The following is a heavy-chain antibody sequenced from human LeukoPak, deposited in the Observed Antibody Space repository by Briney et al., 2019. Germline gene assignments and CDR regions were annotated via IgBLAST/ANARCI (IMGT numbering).Heavy chain of an antibody. J-gene: IGHJ4*02. CDR1: GFTLSSYA. Sequence: GGSLRLSCAASGFTLSSYAMSWVRQAPGKGLEWVSAISGSGGSTYYADSVKGRFTISRDNSKNTLYLQVNSLRAEDTAVYYCAKLQYYGSGRGYFDYWGQGTLVTVSS. V-gene: IGHV3-23*01. CDR3: AKLQYYGSGRGYFDY. CDR2: ISGSGGST. D-gene: IGHD3-10*01.